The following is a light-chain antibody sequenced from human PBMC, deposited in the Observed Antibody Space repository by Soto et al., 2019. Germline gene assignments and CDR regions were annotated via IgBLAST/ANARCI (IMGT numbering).Light chain of an antibody. CDR1: TGAVTSGHY. CDR3: LLSYSGTNWV. CDR2: DTT. Sequence: QTVVTQEPSLTVSPGGTVTLTFGSSTGAVTSGHYPYWFQQKPGQAPRTLIYDTTNKHSWTPARFSGSLLGGKAALTLAGAQTDDEADYYCLLSYSGTNWVFGGGTKLTVL. J-gene: IGLJ3*02. V-gene: IGLV7-46*01.